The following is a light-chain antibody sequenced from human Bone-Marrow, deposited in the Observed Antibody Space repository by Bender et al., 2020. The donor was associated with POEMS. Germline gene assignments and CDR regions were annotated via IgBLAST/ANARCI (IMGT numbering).Light chain of an antibody. CDR1: NIGSHS. Sequence: SYVLTQPPSVSVAPGQTARITCGGDNIGSHSVHWYQQKPGQAPVLVVYDDRHRPSGIPERISGSNAGNTATLTISRVEARDRGDYYCQVWSSISDPVVFGGGTQRTVL. J-gene: IGLJ2*01. CDR2: DDR. CDR3: QVWSSISDPVV. V-gene: IGLV3-21*02.